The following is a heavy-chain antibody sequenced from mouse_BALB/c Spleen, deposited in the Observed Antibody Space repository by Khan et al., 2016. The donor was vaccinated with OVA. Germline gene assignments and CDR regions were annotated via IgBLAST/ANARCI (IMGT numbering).Heavy chain of an antibody. J-gene: IGHJ3*01. CDR3: SRSGYGFGAY. CDR1: GYAFTDYL. D-gene: IGHD3-2*02. CDR2: INPGSGGT. Sequence: QVRLQQSGAELVRPGTSVKVSCKASGYAFTDYLIEWVKQRPGQGLEWIGVINPGSGGTHYNEKFMDRATLTADKSSSTAYMQLSSLTADDSAVYFCSRSGYGFGAYWGPGTLVTVSA. V-gene: IGHV1-54*01.